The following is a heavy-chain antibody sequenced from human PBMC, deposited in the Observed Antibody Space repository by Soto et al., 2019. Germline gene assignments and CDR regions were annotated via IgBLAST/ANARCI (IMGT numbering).Heavy chain of an antibody. V-gene: IGHV4-39*07. D-gene: IGHD3-22*01. CDR2: IYYSGST. Sequence: SETLSLTCTVSGGSISSSSYYWGWIRQPPGKGLEWIGSIYYSGSTYYNPSLKSRVTISVDTSKNQFSLKLSSVTAADTAVYYCARVDSAYYYDSSGSAGYYYGMDVWGQGTTVTVSS. CDR3: ARVDSAYYYDSSGSAGYYYGMDV. CDR1: GGSISSSSYY. J-gene: IGHJ6*02.